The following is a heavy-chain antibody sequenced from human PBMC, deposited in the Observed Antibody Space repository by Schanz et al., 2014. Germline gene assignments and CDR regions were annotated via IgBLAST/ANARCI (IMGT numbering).Heavy chain of an antibody. CDR3: AKGRFGELSAFDI. CDR1: GFSFSDYY. V-gene: IGHV3-11*03. D-gene: IGHD3-10*01. J-gene: IGHJ3*02. Sequence: VHLLESGGGLVPPGGSLRLSCAASGFSFSDYYMSWIRQAPGKGLEWISFINTGSNYINYADSVKGRFTISRDNTKNSLFLQLNSLRADDTAVYYCAKGRFGELSAFDIWGQGTMVTVSS. CDR2: INTGSNYI.